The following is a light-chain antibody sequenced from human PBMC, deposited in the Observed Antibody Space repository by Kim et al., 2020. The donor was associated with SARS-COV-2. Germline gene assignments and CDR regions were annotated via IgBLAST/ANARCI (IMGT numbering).Light chain of an antibody. CDR3: QQYYSTPIS. V-gene: IGKV4-1*01. J-gene: IGKJ5*01. CDR1: QSVLYSSNNMNY. CDR2: WGT. Sequence: ATINCKSSQSVLYSSNNMNYFASYQHKQRQPPKLFIYWGTTRESRVPDRFSGSGSGTDFTLTISSLQAEDVAVYYCQQYYSTPISFGQWTRLEFK.